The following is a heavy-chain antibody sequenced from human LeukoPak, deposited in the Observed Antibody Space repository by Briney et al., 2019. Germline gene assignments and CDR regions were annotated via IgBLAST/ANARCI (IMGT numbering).Heavy chain of an antibody. CDR2: INHSGST. CDR3: ARAVGAWGVVTAIYYFDY. Sequence: SETLSLTCAVYGGSFSGYYWSWIRQPPGKGLEWIGEINHSGSTNYNPSLKSRVTISVDTSKNQFSLKLSSVTAADTAVYYCARAVGAWGVVTAIYYFDYWGQGTLVTASS. J-gene: IGHJ4*02. V-gene: IGHV4-34*01. D-gene: IGHD2-21*02. CDR1: GGSFSGYY.